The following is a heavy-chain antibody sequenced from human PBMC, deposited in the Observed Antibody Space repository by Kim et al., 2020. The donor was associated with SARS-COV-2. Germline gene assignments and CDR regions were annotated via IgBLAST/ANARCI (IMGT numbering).Heavy chain of an antibody. CDR1: GDSISSRSYY. Sequence: SETLSLTCTVSGDSISSRSYYWAWIRQPPGKGLQWLGSVYFGGSTYNNPSLKSRLTIAVDTSKNQFSLNLKSVTAADTAVYYCARHEGYRWYFLDSWGQGTLVTVSS. CDR3: ARHEGYRWYFLDS. J-gene: IGHJ4*02. V-gene: IGHV4-39*01. CDR2: VYFGGST. D-gene: IGHD6-13*01.